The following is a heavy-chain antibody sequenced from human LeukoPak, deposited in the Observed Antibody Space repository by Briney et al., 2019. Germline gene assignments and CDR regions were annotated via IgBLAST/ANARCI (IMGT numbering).Heavy chain of an antibody. CDR2: ISSSSSYI. J-gene: IGHJ1*01. CDR1: GFTFSSYS. V-gene: IGHV3-21*01. Sequence: GGSLRLSCAASGFTFSSYSMNWVRQAPGKGLEWVSSISSSSSYIYYADSVKGRFTISRDNAKNSLYLQMNSLRAEDTALYYCARSALDLAYRGGDCSPEYFQHWGQGTLVTVSS. D-gene: IGHD2-21*01. CDR3: ARSALDLAYRGGDCSPEYFQH.